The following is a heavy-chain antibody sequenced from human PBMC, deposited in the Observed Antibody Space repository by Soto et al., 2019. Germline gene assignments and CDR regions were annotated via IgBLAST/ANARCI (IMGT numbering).Heavy chain of an antibody. Sequence: SETLSLTCTVSGGSISSSSYYWGWIRQPPGKGLEWIGSIYYSGSTYYNPSLKSRVTISVDTSKNQFSLKLSSVTAADTAVYYCARRNADSYGDQYFDYWGQGTLVTVSS. CDR3: ARRNADSYGDQYFDY. CDR2: IYYSGST. CDR1: GGSISSSSYY. D-gene: IGHD5-18*01. J-gene: IGHJ4*02. V-gene: IGHV4-39*01.